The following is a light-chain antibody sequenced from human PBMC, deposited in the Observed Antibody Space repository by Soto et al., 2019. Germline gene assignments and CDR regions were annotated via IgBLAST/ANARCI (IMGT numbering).Light chain of an antibody. Sequence: QSSLTQPPSASGSPGQSVTISCTGTSSDVGAYSYVSWYQQHPGKAPKLMIYEVSKRPSGVPDRFSGSKSGNTASLTVSGLQAEDEADYYCSSYAGSNHFVVFGGGTQLTVL. J-gene: IGLJ2*01. V-gene: IGLV2-8*01. CDR3: SSYAGSNHFVV. CDR1: SSDVGAYSY. CDR2: EVS.